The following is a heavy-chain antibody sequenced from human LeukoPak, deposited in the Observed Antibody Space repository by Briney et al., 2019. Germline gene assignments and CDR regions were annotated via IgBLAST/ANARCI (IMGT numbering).Heavy chain of an antibody. CDR2: IYYSGST. J-gene: IGHJ4*02. CDR1: GGSISSYY. D-gene: IGHD3-10*01. V-gene: IGHV4-59*01. Sequence: PSETLSLTCTVSGGSISSYYWSWIRQPPGKGLEWIGHIYYSGSTNYNPSLKSRLTMSVDTSNNQFSLKLSSVTAADTAVYYCARELSNYYGSGTHGPVDYWGQGTLVTVTS. CDR3: ARELSNYYGSGTHGPVDY.